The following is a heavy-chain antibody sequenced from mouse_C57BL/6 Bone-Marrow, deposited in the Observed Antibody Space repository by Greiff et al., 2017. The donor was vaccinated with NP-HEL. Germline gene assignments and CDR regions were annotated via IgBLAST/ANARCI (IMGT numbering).Heavy chain of an antibody. J-gene: IGHJ4*01. D-gene: IGHD1-1*01. CDR1: GFNIKYVY. Sequence: VQLQQFGAELVRPGASVKLSCTASGFNIKYVYMHWVKPRPEQGLEWVGWIDPENGDTEYASKFQGKATITVDRTSNAAYLQISILTSEDTNVDDSTTHYYYGVYYAMDYWGQGTTVTVSS. V-gene: IGHV14-4*01. CDR2: IDPENGDT. CDR3: TTHYYYGVYYAMDY.